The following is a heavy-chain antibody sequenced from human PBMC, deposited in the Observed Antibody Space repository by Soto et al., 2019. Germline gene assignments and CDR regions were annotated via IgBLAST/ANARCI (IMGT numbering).Heavy chain of an antibody. J-gene: IGHJ6*02. CDR1: GGSFRNFF. Sequence: QVQLVQSGAEVKRPGSSVKVSCEATGGSFRNFFITWVRQAPGQGLEWMGRVSPTRNKVTSAHKFQGRLTITADLSTTTAYMELSSLRSDDTAVYYCARVGLSSSYYSDDFYYGMDVWGQGTTVTV. D-gene: IGHD3-22*01. CDR2: VSPTRNKV. CDR3: ARVGLSSSYYSDDFYYGMDV. V-gene: IGHV1-69*08.